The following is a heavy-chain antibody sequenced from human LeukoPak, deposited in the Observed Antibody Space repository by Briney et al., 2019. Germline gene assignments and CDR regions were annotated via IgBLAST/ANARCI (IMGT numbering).Heavy chain of an antibody. V-gene: IGHV4-30-4*01. CDR2: IYYSGST. D-gene: IGHD6-13*01. CDR3: ARDGPGIAAAGFSDAFDI. CDR1: GGSISSGDYY. Sequence: SETLSLTCTVSGGSISSGDYYCSWIRQPPGKGLEWIGYIYYSGSTYYNPSLKSRVTISVDTSKNQFSLKLSSVTAADTAVYYCARDGPGIAAAGFSDAFDIWGQGTMVTVSS. J-gene: IGHJ3*02.